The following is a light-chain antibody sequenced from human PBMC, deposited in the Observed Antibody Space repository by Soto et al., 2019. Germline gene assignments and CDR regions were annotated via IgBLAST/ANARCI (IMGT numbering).Light chain of an antibody. CDR1: QSLLHSNGYYY. CDR2: LGS. J-gene: IGKJ1*01. CDR3: MQALQTRT. Sequence: DIVMTQSPLSLPVTPGEPASISCRYSQSLLHSNGYYYLDWYLQKPGQSPQLLIYLGSNRASGVPDRFSGSGSGTDFTLKISRVEAEDVGVYYCMQALQTRTFGQGTKVEIK. V-gene: IGKV2-28*01.